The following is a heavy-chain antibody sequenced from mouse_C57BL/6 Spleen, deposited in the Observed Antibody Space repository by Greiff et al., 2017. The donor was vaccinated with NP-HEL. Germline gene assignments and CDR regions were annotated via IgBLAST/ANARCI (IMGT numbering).Heavy chain of an antibody. CDR1: GYTFTGYW. V-gene: IGHV1-9*01. CDR3: ARRKDYYGSSYSSDYAMDY. D-gene: IGHD1-1*01. CDR2: ILPGSGST. J-gene: IGHJ4*01. Sequence: VQLQQSGAELMKPGASVKLSCKATGYTFTGYWIEWVKQRPGHGLEWIGEILPGSGSTNYNEKFKGKATFTADTSSNTAYMQLSSLTTEDSAIYYCARRKDYYGSSYSSDYAMDYWGQGTSVTVSS.